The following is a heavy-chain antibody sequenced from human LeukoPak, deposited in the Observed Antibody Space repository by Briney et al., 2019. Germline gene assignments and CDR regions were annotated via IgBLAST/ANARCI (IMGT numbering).Heavy chain of an antibody. CDR1: GFTFSSFG. CDR2: IGDNGSDK. D-gene: IGHD3-22*01. V-gene: IGHV3-33*01. Sequence: GRSLRLSCAASGFTFSSFGMHWVRRAPGKGLEWVAVIGDNGSDKYYADSVKGRFTISRDTSRNMLYLQMNSLRAEDTALFYRARASYYYDSSGGYAFDIWGHGTMVTVSS. CDR3: ARASYYYDSSGGYAFDI. J-gene: IGHJ3*02.